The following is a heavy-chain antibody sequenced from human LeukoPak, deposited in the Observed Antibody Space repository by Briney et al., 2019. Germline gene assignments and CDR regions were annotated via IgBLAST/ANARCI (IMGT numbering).Heavy chain of an antibody. CDR2: INHSGST. CDR1: GGSFSGYY. D-gene: IGHD2-2*01. CDR3: ARRDIVVVPAARAVFDY. Sequence: KPSETLSLTCAVYGGSFSGYYWSWIRQPPGKGLEWTGEINHSGSTNYNPSLKSRVTISVDTSKNQFSLKLSSVTAADTAVYYCARRDIVVVPAARAVFDYWGQGTLVTVSS. V-gene: IGHV4-34*01. J-gene: IGHJ4*02.